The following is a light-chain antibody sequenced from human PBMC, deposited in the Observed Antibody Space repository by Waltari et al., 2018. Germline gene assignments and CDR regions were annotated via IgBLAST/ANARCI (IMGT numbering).Light chain of an antibody. V-gene: IGKV3-11*01. J-gene: IGKJ5*01. CDR2: DAS. Sequence: EIVLTQSPATLSLSPGERATIPCRASQSVSSYLAWYQQKPGQAPRLLIYDASNRATGIPARFGGSGSGTDFTLTISSLEPEDFAVYYCQQRSNWPPITFGQGTRLEIK. CDR3: QQRSNWPPIT. CDR1: QSVSSY.